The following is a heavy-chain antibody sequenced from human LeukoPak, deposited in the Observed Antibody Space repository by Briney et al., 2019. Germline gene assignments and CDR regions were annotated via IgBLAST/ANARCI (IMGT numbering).Heavy chain of an antibody. V-gene: IGHV3-48*03. CDR3: ARDSVLVTAISAFDY. D-gene: IGHD2-21*02. CDR2: ISSSGSTI. CDR1: GFTFSSYE. J-gene: IGHJ4*02. Sequence: GGSLRLSCAASGFTFSSYEMNWVRQAPGKGLEWVSYISSSGSTIYYADSVKGRFTISRDNAKNSLYLQMNSLRAEDTAVYYCARDSVLVTAISAFDYWGQGTLVTVSS.